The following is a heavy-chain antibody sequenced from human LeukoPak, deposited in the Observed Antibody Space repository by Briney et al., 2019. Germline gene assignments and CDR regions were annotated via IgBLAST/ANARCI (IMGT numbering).Heavy chain of an antibody. CDR3: ARGAVRGVIINYFDY. Sequence: ASVKVSCKASGYTFTSYAMHWVRQAPGQGLEWMGIINPSGGSTSYAQKFQGRVTMTRDTSTSTVYMELSSLRSEDTAVYYCARGAVRGVIINYFDYWGQGTLVTVSS. CDR2: INPSGGST. D-gene: IGHD3-10*01. J-gene: IGHJ4*02. V-gene: IGHV1-46*01. CDR1: GYTFTSYA.